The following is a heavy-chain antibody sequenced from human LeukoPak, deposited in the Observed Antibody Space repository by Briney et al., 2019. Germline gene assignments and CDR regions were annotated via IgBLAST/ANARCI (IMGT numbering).Heavy chain of an antibody. V-gene: IGHV3-15*01. CDR3: TTAPASVDY. CDR1: GFTFSSAR. CDR2: IKSKTDGGTT. J-gene: IGHJ4*02. Sequence: PGGSLRLSCAASGFTFSSARMSWVRQAPGKGLEWVGRIKSKTDGGTTDYAAPVKGRFTISREDSENTLYLQMNTLKIEDTGVYYCTTAPASVDYWGQGTLVIVSS.